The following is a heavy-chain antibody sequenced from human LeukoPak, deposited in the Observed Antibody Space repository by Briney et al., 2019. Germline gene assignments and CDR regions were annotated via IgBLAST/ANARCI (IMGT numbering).Heavy chain of an antibody. D-gene: IGHD6-19*01. CDR3: ATSYGSNFY. CDR1: GYSISSGYY. V-gene: IGHV4-38-2*02. CDR2: IYHSGTT. J-gene: IGHJ4*02. Sequence: SETLSLTCTVSGYSISSGYYWGWIRQPPGKGLEWIGSIYHSGTTYFNPSLESRVSVSVDTSKSQFSLRLSSVTAADTAVYYCATSYGSNFYWGQGTLVTVSS.